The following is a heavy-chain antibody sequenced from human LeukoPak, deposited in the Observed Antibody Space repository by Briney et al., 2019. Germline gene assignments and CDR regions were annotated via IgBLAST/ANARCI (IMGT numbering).Heavy chain of an antibody. Sequence: GGSLRLSCAASGFTFSDHIMNWVRQLPGKRLEWVAYVSGSGSTVYYADSVKGRFTISRDNGKSSLYLQMNSLRVEDTALYYCVRQFASWGRGTLVTVSS. CDR3: VRQFAS. V-gene: IGHV3-48*01. CDR1: GFTFSDHI. CDR2: VSGSGSTV. J-gene: IGHJ4*02.